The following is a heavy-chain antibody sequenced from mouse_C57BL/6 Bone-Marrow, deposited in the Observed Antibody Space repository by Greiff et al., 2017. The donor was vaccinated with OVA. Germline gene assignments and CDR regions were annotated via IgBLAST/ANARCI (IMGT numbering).Heavy chain of an antibody. J-gene: IGHJ2*01. D-gene: IGHD2-5*01. V-gene: IGHV1-64*01. CDR1: GYTFTSYW. CDR3: ARKEVYSNYDFDY. Sequence: QVQLKQPGAELVKPGASVKLSCKASGYTFTSYWMHWVKQRPGQGLEWIGMIHPNSGSTNYNEKFKSKATLTVDKSSSTAYMQLSSLTSEDSAVYYCARKEVYSNYDFDYWGQGTTLTVSS. CDR2: IHPNSGST.